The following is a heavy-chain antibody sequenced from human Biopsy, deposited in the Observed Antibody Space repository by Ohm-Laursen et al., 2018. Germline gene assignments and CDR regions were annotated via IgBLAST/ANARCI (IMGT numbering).Heavy chain of an antibody. CDR1: AYSFGDHR. D-gene: IGHD3-3*01. CDR2: IDPKSGGT. CDR3: ARELGDFWGGRQFDF. Sequence: ASVKVSCKASAYSFGDHRIHWVRQAPGQGLEWMGWIDPKSGGTNYAQKFQGRVTMTRDSSISTTYMELRRLTSDDTAVFYCARELGDFWGGRQFDFWGQGTLVTVSS. V-gene: IGHV1-2*02. J-gene: IGHJ5*01.